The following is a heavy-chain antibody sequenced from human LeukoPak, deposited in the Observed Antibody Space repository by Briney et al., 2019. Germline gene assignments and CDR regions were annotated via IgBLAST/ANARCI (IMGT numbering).Heavy chain of an antibody. CDR2: ISGSGGST. D-gene: IGHD6-13*01. V-gene: IGHV3-23*01. J-gene: IGHJ4*02. Sequence: GGSLRLSCAASGFTFSSYGMSWVRQAPGKGLEWVSAISGSGGSTYYADSVKGRFTISRDNSKNTLYLQMNSLRAEDTAVYYCAKLVAAAGRGYWGRGTLVTVSS. CDR1: GFTFSSYG. CDR3: AKLVAAAGRGY.